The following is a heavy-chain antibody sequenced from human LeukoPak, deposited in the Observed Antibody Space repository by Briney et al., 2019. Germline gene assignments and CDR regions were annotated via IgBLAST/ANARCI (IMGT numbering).Heavy chain of an antibody. CDR2: INQDGSEK. J-gene: IGHJ4*02. V-gene: IGHV3-7*01. Sequence: GGSLRLSCAATGFTFSGYWMTWVRQAPGKGLEWVANINQDGSEKHYLGSVKGRFTISRDNAKNSVYLQMNSLSAEDTAVYYCAKGFGPGGGQGTLVNGSS. CDR1: GFTFSGYW. CDR3: AKGFGPG. D-gene: IGHD1-14*01.